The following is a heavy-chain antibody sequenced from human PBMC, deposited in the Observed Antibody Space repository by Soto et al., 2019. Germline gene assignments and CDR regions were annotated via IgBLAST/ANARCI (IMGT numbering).Heavy chain of an antibody. CDR1: GFTFSSYA. V-gene: IGHV3-30-3*01. D-gene: IGHD5-12*01. Sequence: QPGGSLRLSCAASGFTFSSYAMHWVRQAPGKGLEWVAVISYDGSNKYYADSVKGRFTISRDNSKNTLYLQMNSLRAEYTAVYYCARDDPEMATMSGLDYWGQGTLVTVSS. CDR3: ARDDPEMATMSGLDY. CDR2: ISYDGSNK. J-gene: IGHJ4*02.